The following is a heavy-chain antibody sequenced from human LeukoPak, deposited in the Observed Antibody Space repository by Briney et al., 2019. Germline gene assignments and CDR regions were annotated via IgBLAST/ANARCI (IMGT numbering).Heavy chain of an antibody. CDR3: ARESGSFEFDY. Sequence: GGSLRLSCAASGFTFSSYAMHWVRQAPGKGLEYVSAVSSNGGSTHYANSVKGRFTISRDNSKNTLYLQMGSLRVEDMAVYYCARESGSFEFDYWGQGTLVTVSS. V-gene: IGHV3-64*01. CDR1: GFTFSSYA. D-gene: IGHD1-26*01. CDR2: VSSNGGST. J-gene: IGHJ4*02.